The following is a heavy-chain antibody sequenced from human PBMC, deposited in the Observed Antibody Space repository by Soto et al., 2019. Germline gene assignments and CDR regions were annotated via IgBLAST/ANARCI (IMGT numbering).Heavy chain of an antibody. Sequence: EVQLVESGGGLVQPGGSLRLSCAASGFTFSSYDMHWVRQAPGQGLEWVSAIGTAGDTYYPGSVKGRFTISRENAKNSLYLQMNRLRAGDTAVYYCARAGVVPFDYWGQGTLVTVSS. V-gene: IGHV3-13*04. J-gene: IGHJ4*02. CDR3: ARAGVVPFDY. CDR2: IGTAGDT. CDR1: GFTFSSYD. D-gene: IGHD2-15*01.